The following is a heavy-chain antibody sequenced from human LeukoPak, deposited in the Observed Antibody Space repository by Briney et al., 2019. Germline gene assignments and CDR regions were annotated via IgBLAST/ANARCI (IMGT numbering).Heavy chain of an antibody. Sequence: SETLSPTCTVSGGSISSSSYYWGWIRQPPGTGLEWIGSIYYSGSTYYNPSLKSRVTISVDTSKNQFSLKLSSVTAADTAVYYCARHILSITIFGVVGLGFDPWGQGTLVTVSS. CDR2: IYYSGST. CDR1: GGSISSSSYY. J-gene: IGHJ5*02. D-gene: IGHD3-3*01. CDR3: ARHILSITIFGVVGLGFDP. V-gene: IGHV4-39*01.